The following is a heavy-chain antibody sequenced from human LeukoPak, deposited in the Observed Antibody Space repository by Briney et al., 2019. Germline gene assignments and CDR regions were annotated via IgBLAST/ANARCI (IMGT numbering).Heavy chain of an antibody. CDR1: GFTFSSYS. D-gene: IGHD3-22*01. Sequence: PGGSLRLSRAAPGFTFSSYSMNWVRQAPGKGLEWVSSISSSSYIYYADSVKGRFTISRDNAKNSLYLQMNSLRAEDTAVYYCARDLNAYYYDSSGYSGIGYWGQGTLVTVSS. V-gene: IGHV3-21*01. CDR3: ARDLNAYYYDSSGYSGIGY. CDR2: ISSSSYI. J-gene: IGHJ4*02.